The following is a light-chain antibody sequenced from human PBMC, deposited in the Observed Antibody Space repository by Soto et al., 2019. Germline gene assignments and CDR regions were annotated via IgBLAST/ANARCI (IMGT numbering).Light chain of an antibody. V-gene: IGKV3-20*01. CDR1: QSVSSSY. CDR3: QQYGSSPT. Sequence: EIVLTQSPGTLSLSPGERATLSCRASQSVSSSYLAWYQHKPGQAPRLLIYGASNRATGIPDRFSGSGSGTDFTLTISRLEPEDFAVYYCQQYGSSPTFGPGTKVDIK. J-gene: IGKJ3*01. CDR2: GAS.